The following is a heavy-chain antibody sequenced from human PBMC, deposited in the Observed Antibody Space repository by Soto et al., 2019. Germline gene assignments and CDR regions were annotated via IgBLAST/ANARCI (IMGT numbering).Heavy chain of an antibody. D-gene: IGHD2-15*01. CDR1: GGSISSGGYY. Sequence: LSLTCTVSGGSISSGGYYWSWIRQHPGKGLEWIGYIYYSGSTYYNPSLKSRVTISVDTSKNQFSLKLSSVTAADTAVYYCARAYCSGGSCYLTPHYFDYWGQGTLVTVS. V-gene: IGHV4-31*03. CDR2: IYYSGST. CDR3: ARAYCSGGSCYLTPHYFDY. J-gene: IGHJ4*02.